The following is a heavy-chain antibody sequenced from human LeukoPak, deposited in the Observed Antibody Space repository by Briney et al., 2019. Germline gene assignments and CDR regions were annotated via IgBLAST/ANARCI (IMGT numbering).Heavy chain of an antibody. V-gene: IGHV5-51*01. CDR3: ARLSDIVVVVAALDV. Sequence: GESLQISCKGSGYSFTSYWIGWVRQMPGKGLEWMGIIYPGDSDTRYSPSFQGQVTISADKSISTAYLQWSSLKASDTAMYYCARLSDIVVVVAALDVWGKGTTVTVSS. CDR1: GYSFTSYW. D-gene: IGHD2-15*01. CDR2: IYPGDSDT. J-gene: IGHJ6*04.